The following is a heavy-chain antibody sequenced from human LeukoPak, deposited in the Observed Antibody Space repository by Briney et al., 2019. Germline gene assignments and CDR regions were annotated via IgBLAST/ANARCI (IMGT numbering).Heavy chain of an antibody. J-gene: IGHJ4*02. Sequence: GGSLRLSCAASGFTFDDYGMSWVRQAPGKGLEWVSSITGSGVNTYYADSVRGRFSISRDNSKNTLYLQMNSLRAEDTAIYYCTKTIWDTAMVQNDYWGQGTLITVSS. CDR1: GFTFDDYG. CDR2: ITGSGVNT. V-gene: IGHV3-23*01. D-gene: IGHD5-18*01. CDR3: TKTIWDTAMVQNDY.